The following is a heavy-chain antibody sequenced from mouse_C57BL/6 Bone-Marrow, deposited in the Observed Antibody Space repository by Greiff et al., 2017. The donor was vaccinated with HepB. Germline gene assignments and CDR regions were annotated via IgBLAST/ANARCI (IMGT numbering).Heavy chain of an antibody. CDR2: IWSGGST. CDR1: GFSLTSYG. V-gene: IGHV2-2*01. J-gene: IGHJ3*01. D-gene: IGHD3-2*02. Sequence: VQGVESGPGLVQPSQSLSITCTVSGFSLTSYGVHWVRQSPGKGLEWLGVIWSGGSTDYNAAFISRLSISKDNSKSQVFFKRNSLQADDTAIYYCARLDSAVYGLIWFAYWGQGTLVTVSA. CDR3: ARLDSAVYGLIWFAY.